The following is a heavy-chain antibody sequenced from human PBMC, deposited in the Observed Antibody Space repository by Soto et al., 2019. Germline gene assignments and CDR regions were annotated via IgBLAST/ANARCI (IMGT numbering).Heavy chain of an antibody. CDR2: INPSGGST. CDR3: ARDPYSSSWPTQYYFDY. V-gene: IGHV1-46*01. Sequence: KVSCKASGYTFTSYYMHWVRQAPGQGLEWMGIINPSGGSTSYAQKFQGRVTMTRDTSTSTVYMELSSLRSEDTAVYYCARDPYSSSWPTQYYFDYWGQGTLVTVSS. CDR1: GYTFTSYY. J-gene: IGHJ4*02. D-gene: IGHD6-13*01.